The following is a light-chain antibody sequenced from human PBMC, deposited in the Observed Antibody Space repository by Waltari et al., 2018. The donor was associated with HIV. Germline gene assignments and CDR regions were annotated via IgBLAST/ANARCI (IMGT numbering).Light chain of an antibody. CDR3: SSYVNTDTLI. V-gene: IGLV2-14*01. J-gene: IGLJ2*01. Sequence: HSALTQPASVSGSPGQSITISCTGSSTAIGFYHLVSWYQHHPGKAPQLIIYEVHSRPSGVPARFSGSKSGNTASLTISMLQADDEADYYCSSYVNTDTLIFGGGTKLTVL. CDR1: STAIGFYHL. CDR2: EVH.